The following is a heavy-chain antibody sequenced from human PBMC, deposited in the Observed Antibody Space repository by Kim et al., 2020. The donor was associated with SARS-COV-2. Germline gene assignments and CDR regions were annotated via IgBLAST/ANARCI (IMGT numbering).Heavy chain of an antibody. CDR2: IGTAGDT. J-gene: IGHJ3*02. D-gene: IGHD6-13*01. CDR3: ARGYSSSWYWAFDI. Sequence: GGSLRLSCAASGFTFSSYDMHWVRQATGKGLEWVSAIGTAGDTYYPGSVKGRFTISRENAKNSLYLQMNSLRAGDTAVYYCARGYSSSWYWAFDIWGQGTMFTVSS. CDR1: GFTFSSYD. V-gene: IGHV3-13*01.